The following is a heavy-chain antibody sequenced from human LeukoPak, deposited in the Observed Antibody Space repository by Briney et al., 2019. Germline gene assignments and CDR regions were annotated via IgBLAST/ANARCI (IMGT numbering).Heavy chain of an antibody. CDR1: GGTFSSYA. CDR3: ARSGLRYFDWLLVPYYFDY. CDR2: IIPIFGTA. D-gene: IGHD3-9*01. Sequence: SVKVSCKASGGTFSSYAISWVRQAPEQGLEWMGGIIPIFGTANYAQKFQGRVTITADESTSTAYMELSSLRSEDTAVYYCARSGLRYFDWLLVPYYFDYWGQGTLVTVSS. V-gene: IGHV1-69*13. J-gene: IGHJ4*02.